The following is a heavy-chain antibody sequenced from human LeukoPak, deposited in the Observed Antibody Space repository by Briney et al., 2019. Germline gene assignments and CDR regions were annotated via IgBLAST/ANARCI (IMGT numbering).Heavy chain of an antibody. CDR3: ARGRLGGESFDI. V-gene: IGHV4-4*07. J-gene: IGHJ3*02. CDR1: GGSLSNHY. D-gene: IGHD3-16*01. CDR2: IYHTGST. Sequence: TSETLSLTCTVSGGSLSNHYWNWIRHPAGTGLEYIGRIYHTGSTNYNPSLKSRVTLSVDTSNNQFSLNLTSVTAADTAVYYCARGRLGGESFDIWGQGTMVTVSS.